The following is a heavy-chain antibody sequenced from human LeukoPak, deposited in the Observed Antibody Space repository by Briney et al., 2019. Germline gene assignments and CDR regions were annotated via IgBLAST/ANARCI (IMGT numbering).Heavy chain of an antibody. D-gene: IGHD1-26*01. J-gene: IGHJ6*02. CDR1: GFTVSSSF. Sequence: GGSLRLSCAASGFTVSSSFMSWVRQAPGKGLEWVSVIYSDGSTYYADSVKGRFTISRDNSKNTVYLQMNSLRAEDTAVFYCARGPVGAIGYGMDVWGQGTTVTVSS. CDR3: ARGPVGAIGYGMDV. V-gene: IGHV3-66*01. CDR2: IYSDGST.